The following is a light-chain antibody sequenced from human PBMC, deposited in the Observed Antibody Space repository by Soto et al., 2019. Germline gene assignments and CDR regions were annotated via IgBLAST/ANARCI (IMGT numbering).Light chain of an antibody. Sequence: DVVMTQSPLSLPVTLGQPASISCRSIQSLLNSNGYNYLDWYLQQPGQSPQLLIYLGSNRASGVPARFSGSGSGTDFTLKISRVEAEDVGVYYCMQALQTPPWTFGQGTKVDIK. CDR1: QSLLNSNGYNY. CDR3: MQALQTPPWT. CDR2: LGS. V-gene: IGKV2-28*01. J-gene: IGKJ1*01.